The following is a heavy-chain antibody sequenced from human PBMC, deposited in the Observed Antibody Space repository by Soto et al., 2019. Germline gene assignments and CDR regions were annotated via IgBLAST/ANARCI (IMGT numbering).Heavy chain of an antibody. CDR3: ASGGGGGYCSGGSCYSDFFDI. CDR1: GFTFSSYS. CDR2: ISSSSSYI. V-gene: IGHV3-21*01. J-gene: IGHJ3*02. D-gene: IGHD2-15*01. Sequence: EVQLVESGGGLVKPGGSLRLSCAASGFTFSSYSMNWVRQAPGKGLEWVSSISSSSSYIYYADSVKGRFTISRDNAKNSLYLKMNSLRAEDTAVYYCASGGGGGYCSGGSCYSDFFDIWGQGTMVTVSS.